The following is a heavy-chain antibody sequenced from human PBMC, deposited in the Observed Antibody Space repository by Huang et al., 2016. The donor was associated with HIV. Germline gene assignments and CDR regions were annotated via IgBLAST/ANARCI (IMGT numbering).Heavy chain of an antibody. V-gene: IGHV3-30-3*01. Sequence: QVQLVESGGGVVQPGRSLRLSCAASGFPFNNHAMHWVRQAPGKGLGGVAVISNDGSNNYYADSVNGRFTISRDSSKITLVLHMTSLRTEDTAVYYCARAKDTWDAYDIWGQGTMVIVSS. D-gene: IGHD5-18*01. CDR1: GFPFNNHA. J-gene: IGHJ3*02. CDR3: ARAKDTWDAYDI. CDR2: ISNDGSNN.